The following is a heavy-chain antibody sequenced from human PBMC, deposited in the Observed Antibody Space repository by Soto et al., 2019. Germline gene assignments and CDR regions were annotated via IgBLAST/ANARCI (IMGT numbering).Heavy chain of an antibody. D-gene: IGHD1-26*01. V-gene: IGHV4-59*01. CDR1: GGSITSYY. J-gene: IGHJ6*02. Sequence: QVQLQESGPGLVKPSEPLSLTCTVSGGSITSYYWSWIRQPPGKGLEWLGSFFYSGSTNYNPSLKSRVTISVDTSNNQFSLKLSSVTAADTAVYYCARALRVGATNYYYYYGRDVWGQGTTVTVSS. CDR3: ARALRVGATNYYYYYGRDV. CDR2: FFYSGST.